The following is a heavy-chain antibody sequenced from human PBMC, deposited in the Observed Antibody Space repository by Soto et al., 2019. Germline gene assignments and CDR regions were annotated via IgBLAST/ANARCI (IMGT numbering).Heavy chain of an antibody. CDR2: ISSSSSYI. CDR3: ARDYCSGCSCYFDY. V-gene: IGHV3-21*01. J-gene: IGHJ4*02. Sequence: EVQLVESGGGLVKPGGSLRLSCAASGFTFSSYSMNWVRQAPGKGLEWVSSISSSSSYIYYADSVKGRFTISRDNAKNSLYLQMNSLRAEDTAVYYCARDYCSGCSCYFDYWGQGTLVTVSS. CDR1: GFTFSSYS. D-gene: IGHD2-15*01.